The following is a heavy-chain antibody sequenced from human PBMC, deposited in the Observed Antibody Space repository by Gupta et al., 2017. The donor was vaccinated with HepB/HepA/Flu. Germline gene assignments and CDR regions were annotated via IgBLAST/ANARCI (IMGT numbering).Heavy chain of an antibody. CDR3: EKDRDPAYSSSWYPSLEY. V-gene: IGHV3-30*18. CDR1: GFTFIRYG. Sequence: QVQLVESGGGVVQPGRSLRLSCAASGFTFIRYGMHWVRQAPGKGLEWVAVISYDGSNKYYAESVKGRVTIARDNSKNTLYRQMNSLRAEDTAVYDCEKDRDPAYSSSWYPSLEYWGQGTLVTVSS. D-gene: IGHD6-13*01. J-gene: IGHJ4*02. CDR2: ISYDGSNK.